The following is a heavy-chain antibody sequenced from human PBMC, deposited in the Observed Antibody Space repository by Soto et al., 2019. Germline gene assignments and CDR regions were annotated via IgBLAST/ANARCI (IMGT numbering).Heavy chain of an antibody. D-gene: IGHD2-2*01. CDR3: ARDLPVVPAAIMETPYGMDV. Sequence: EVQLVESGGGLVQPGGSLRLSCAASGFTFSSYWMHWVRQAPGKGLVWVSRINSDGSSTSYADSVKGRFTISRDNAKNTLYLQMNSLSAEDTAVYYCARDLPVVPAAIMETPYGMDVWGQGTTVTVSS. CDR1: GFTFSSYW. J-gene: IGHJ6*02. V-gene: IGHV3-74*01. CDR2: INSDGSST.